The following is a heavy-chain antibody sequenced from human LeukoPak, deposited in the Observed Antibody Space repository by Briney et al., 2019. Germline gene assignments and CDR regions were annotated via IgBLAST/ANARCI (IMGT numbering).Heavy chain of an antibody. Sequence: GGSLRLSCAASGFTFSSYSMNWVRQAPGKGLEWVSSISSSSSYIYYADSVKGRFTISRDNAKNSLYLQMNSLRAEDTAVYYCARDPAPPYSSSWYSSYFDYWGQGTLVTVSS. CDR3: ARDPAPPYSSSWYSSYFDY. J-gene: IGHJ4*02. D-gene: IGHD6-13*01. CDR2: ISSSSSYI. V-gene: IGHV3-21*01. CDR1: GFTFSSYS.